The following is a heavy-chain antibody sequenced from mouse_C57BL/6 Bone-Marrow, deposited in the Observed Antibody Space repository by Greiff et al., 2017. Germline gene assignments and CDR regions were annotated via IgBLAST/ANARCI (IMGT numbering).Heavy chain of an antibody. Sequence: VQLPPPGAALARPGASVTLSCKASGYTFTSYCMHWVKQRPGQGLEWIGEIYPSCGYTYYNEKFKGKATLTVDKSSSTAYMQLSSLTSEDSAVYFCASPLFYYGTYSYFDFWGQGTTVTVSA. D-gene: IGHD2-1*01. V-gene: IGHV1-69*02. CDR1: GYTFTSYC. CDR2: IYPSCGYT. CDR3: ASPLFYYGTYSYFDF. J-gene: IGHJ1*01.